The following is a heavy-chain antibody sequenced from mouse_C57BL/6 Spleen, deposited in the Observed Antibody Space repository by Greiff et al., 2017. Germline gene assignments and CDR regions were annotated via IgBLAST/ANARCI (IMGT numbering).Heavy chain of an antibody. Sequence: VQLQQPGAELVKPGASVKLSCKASGYTFTSYWMQWVKQRPGQGLEWIGEIDPSDSYTNYNQKFKGKATLTVDTSSSTAYMQLSSLTSEDSAVYYCARGEGYDYPRDYWGQGTTLTVSS. CDR2: IDPSDSYT. V-gene: IGHV1-50*01. CDR3: ARGEGYDYPRDY. D-gene: IGHD2-4*01. CDR1: GYTFTSYW. J-gene: IGHJ2*01.